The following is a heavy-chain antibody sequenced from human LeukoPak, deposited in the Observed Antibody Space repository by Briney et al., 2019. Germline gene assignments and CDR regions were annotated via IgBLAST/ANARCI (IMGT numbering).Heavy chain of an antibody. CDR1: GVSISSGGYS. Sequence: SETLSLTCAVSGVSISSGGYSWSWIRQPPGKGLEWIGYIYHSGSTYYNPSLKSRVTISVDRSKNQFSLKLSSVTAADTAVYYCARGVGFGELLVLDYWGQGTLVTVSS. CDR2: IYHSGST. CDR3: ARGVGFGELLVLDY. D-gene: IGHD3-10*01. V-gene: IGHV4-30-2*01. J-gene: IGHJ4*02.